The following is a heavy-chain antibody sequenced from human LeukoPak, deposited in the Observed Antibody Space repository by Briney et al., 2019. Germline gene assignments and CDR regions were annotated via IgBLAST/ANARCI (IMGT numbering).Heavy chain of an antibody. Sequence: GGSLRLSCAAYGFTLSSYSMSWVRQAPGKGLEWVSLISGNAGSTHYADSVKGRFTISRDNSKNTLYLQMNSLRAEDTAVYYCAKDLSSGWYYFDYWGQGTLVTVSS. J-gene: IGHJ4*02. V-gene: IGHV3-23*01. CDR3: AKDLSSGWYYFDY. D-gene: IGHD6-19*01. CDR2: ISGNAGST. CDR1: GFTLSSYS.